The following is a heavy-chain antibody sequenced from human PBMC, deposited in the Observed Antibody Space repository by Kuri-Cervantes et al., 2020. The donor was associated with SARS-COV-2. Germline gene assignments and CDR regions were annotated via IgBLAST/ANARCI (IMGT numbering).Heavy chain of an antibody. CDR3: ARRLGSYYAFDI. Sequence: GGSLKISCAASGFTFSSYGMHWVRQAPGKGLEWVAVISYDGSNKYYADSVKGRFTISRDNSKNTLYLQMNSLRAEDTAVYYCARRLGSYYAFDIWGQGTMVTVSS. CDR2: ISYDGSNK. D-gene: IGHD1-26*01. V-gene: IGHV3-30*03. CDR1: GFTFSSYG. J-gene: IGHJ3*02.